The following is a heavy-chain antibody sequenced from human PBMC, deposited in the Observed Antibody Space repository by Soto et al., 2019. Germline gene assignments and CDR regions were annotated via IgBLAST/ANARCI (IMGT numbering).Heavy chain of an antibody. CDR2: FDPEDGET. V-gene: IGHV1-24*01. CDR1: GYTLTELS. J-gene: IGHJ4*02. Sequence: ASLKVLFKVSGYTLTELSMHWVRPAPGKGRELMGGFDPEDGETIYAQKFQGRVTMTEDTSTDTAYMELSSLRSADTAMDYCARHHGRYSYARPGDYWGQGTLVTVSS. D-gene: IGHD5-18*01. CDR3: ARHHGRYSYARPGDY.